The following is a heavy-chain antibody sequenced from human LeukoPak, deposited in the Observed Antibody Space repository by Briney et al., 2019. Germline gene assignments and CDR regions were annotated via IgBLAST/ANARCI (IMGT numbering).Heavy chain of an antibody. CDR3: ASGRDSSGYYVS. Sequence: SETLSLTCTVSGVSVSSGSYFWNWIRQPPGKGLEWIGYIYYSGSTNYNPPLKSRVTISVDTSKNQFSLKLSSVTAADTAVYYCASGRDSSGYYVSWGQGTLVTVSS. V-gene: IGHV4-61*01. D-gene: IGHD3-22*01. CDR1: GVSVSSGSYF. J-gene: IGHJ5*02. CDR2: IYYSGST.